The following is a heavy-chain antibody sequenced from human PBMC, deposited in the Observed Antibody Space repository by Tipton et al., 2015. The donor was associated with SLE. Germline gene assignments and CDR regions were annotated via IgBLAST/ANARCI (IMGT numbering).Heavy chain of an antibody. J-gene: IGHJ4*02. CDR1: GFTFRNYA. D-gene: IGHD5-18*01. V-gene: IGHV3-74*01. Sequence: SLRLSCAGSGFTFRNYAVHWVRQAPGKGLEWVAIINSDGSSTSYADSVKGRFTISRDNAKNTLYLQMNSLRAEDTAVYYCARDRDTALDYWGQGTLVTVSS. CDR3: ARDRDTALDY. CDR2: INSDGSST.